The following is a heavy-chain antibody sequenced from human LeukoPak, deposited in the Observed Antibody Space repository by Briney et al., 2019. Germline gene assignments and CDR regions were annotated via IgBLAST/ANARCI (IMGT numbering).Heavy chain of an antibody. CDR3: ARWDTAMRMYDY. Sequence: GGSLRLSCAASGFTFSSYWMHRVRQAPGKGLVWVSHISSDGSSTSYADSVKGRFTISRDNAKNTLYLQMNSLRAEDTAVYYCARWDTAMRMYDYWGQGTLVTVSS. CDR1: GFTFSSYW. V-gene: IGHV3-74*01. J-gene: IGHJ4*02. CDR2: ISSDGSST. D-gene: IGHD5-18*01.